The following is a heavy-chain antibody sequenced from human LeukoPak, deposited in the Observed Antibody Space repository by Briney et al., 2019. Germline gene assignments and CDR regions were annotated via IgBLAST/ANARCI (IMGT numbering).Heavy chain of an antibody. D-gene: IGHD3-3*01. J-gene: IGHJ4*02. CDR1: GGSFSGYY. CDR3: ARGRIITILHRGYYFDY. V-gene: IGHV4-34*01. CDR2: INHSGST. Sequence: SGTLSLTCAVYGGSFSGYYWSWIRQPPGKGLEWSGEINHSGSTNYNPSLTSRVTISVDTSKNQFSLKLSSVTAADTAVYYCARGRIITILHRGYYFDYWGQGTLVTVSS.